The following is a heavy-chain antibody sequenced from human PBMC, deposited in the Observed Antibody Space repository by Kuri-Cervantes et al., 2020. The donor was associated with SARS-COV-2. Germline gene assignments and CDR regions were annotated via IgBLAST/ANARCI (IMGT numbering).Heavy chain of an antibody. CDR2: IWYDGSNK. CDR3: ARDAGYCSSTSCQGGDY. J-gene: IGHJ4*02. D-gene: IGHD2-2*03. CDR1: GFTFSSYG. Sequence: GGSLRLSCAASGFTFSSYGMHWVRQAPGKGLEWVAVIWYDGSNKYYADSVKGRFTISRDNSKNTLYLQMNSLRAEDTAVYYCARDAGYCSSTSCQGGDYWGQGTLVTVSS. V-gene: IGHV3-33*01.